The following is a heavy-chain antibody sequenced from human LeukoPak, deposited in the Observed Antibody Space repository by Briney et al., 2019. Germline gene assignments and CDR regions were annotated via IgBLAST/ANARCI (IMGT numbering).Heavy chain of an antibody. J-gene: IGHJ4*02. V-gene: IGHV1-18*01. CDR1: GYTFTSYG. CDR2: ISAYNGNT. CDR3: ARVYRWELLSDERYFDY. D-gene: IGHD1-26*01. Sequence: ASVKVSCKASGYTFTSYGISWVRQAPGQGLEWMGWISAYNGNTNYAQKLQGRVTMTTDTSTSTAYMELRSLRSDDTAVYYCARVYRWELLSDERYFDYWGQGTLVTVSS.